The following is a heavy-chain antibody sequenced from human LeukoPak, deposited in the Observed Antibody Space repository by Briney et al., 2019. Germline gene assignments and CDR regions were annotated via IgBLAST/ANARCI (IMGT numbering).Heavy chain of an antibody. CDR2: INPNSGGT. J-gene: IGHJ3*02. CDR3: ARAEVGATLNDAFDI. D-gene: IGHD1-26*01. V-gene: IGHV1-2*06. CDR1: GYTFTGYY. Sequence: ASVKVSCKASGYTFTGYYMHWVRQAPGQGLEWMERINPNSGGTNYAQKFQGRVTMTRDTSISTAYMELSRLRSDDTAVYYCARAEVGATLNDAFDIWGQGTMVTVSS.